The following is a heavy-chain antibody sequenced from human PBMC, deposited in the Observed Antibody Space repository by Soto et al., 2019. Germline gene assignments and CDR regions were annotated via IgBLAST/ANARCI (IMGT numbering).Heavy chain of an antibody. Sequence: PGESLKIYCKGLGNSFNNWIGWVRQMPGKGLEWVGIIYPGDSDTRYSPSFQGQVTISADKSISTAYLQWSSLKASDTAMYYCARHMVRGYTVGMDVWGQGTTVTVSS. CDR3: ARHMVRGYTVGMDV. CDR1: GNSFNNW. V-gene: IGHV5-51*01. CDR2: IYPGDSDT. J-gene: IGHJ6*02. D-gene: IGHD3-10*01.